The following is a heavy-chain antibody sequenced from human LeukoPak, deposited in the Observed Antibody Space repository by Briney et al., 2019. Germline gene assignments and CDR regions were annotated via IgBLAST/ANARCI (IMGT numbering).Heavy chain of an antibody. J-gene: IGHJ4*02. CDR3: AKDSLSQALGYCSGGSCYSWYFDY. CDR2: ISYDGSNK. Sequence: GRSLRLSCAASGFTFSSYGMHWVRQAPGKGLEWVAVISYDGSNKYYADSVKGRFTISRDNSKNTLYLQMNSLRAEDTAVYYCAKDSLSQALGYCSGGSCYSWYFDYWGQGTLVTVSS. D-gene: IGHD2-15*01. CDR1: GFTFSSYG. V-gene: IGHV3-30*18.